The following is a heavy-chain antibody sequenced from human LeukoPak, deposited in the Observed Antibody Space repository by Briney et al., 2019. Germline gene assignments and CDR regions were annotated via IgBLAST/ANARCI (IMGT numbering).Heavy chain of an antibody. CDR2: IYYTGTT. D-gene: IGHD4-23*01. J-gene: IGHJ1*01. CDR1: GDSISGNY. Sequence: PSETLSLTCNVSGDSISGNYCSWIRQSPGKGLEWIGYIYYTGTTNYNPSLKSRVTMSVDTSKNQCSLKLSSVTAADTAVYYCARSTVVAPYFQKWGQGTLVTVSS. V-gene: IGHV4-59*01. CDR3: ARSTVVAPYFQK.